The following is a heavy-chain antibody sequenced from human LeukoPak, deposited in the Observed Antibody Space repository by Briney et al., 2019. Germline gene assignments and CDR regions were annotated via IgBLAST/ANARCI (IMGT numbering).Heavy chain of an antibody. Sequence: PGGSLRLSCAASGFSVSSNYMTWVRQAPGKGLEWVSFIYSGDTAYYADSVKGRFTISRDNSKNTLDLQMNSLRVEDTAVYCCARGVRTDWYFDLWGRGTLVTVSS. V-gene: IGHV3-66*02. CDR3: ARGVRTDWYFDL. CDR1: GFSVSSNY. J-gene: IGHJ2*01. CDR2: IYSGDTA. D-gene: IGHD3-10*01.